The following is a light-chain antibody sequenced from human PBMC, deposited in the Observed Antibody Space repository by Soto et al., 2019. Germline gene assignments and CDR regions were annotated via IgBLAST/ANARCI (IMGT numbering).Light chain of an antibody. CDR1: QSVLYSSNNKNY. CDR3: QQYYSTPYT. J-gene: IGKJ2*01. Sequence: DIVMTQSPDSLAVSLGERATINCKSSQSVLYSSNNKNYLAWYQQKPGQPPKLLIYWASTRESGVPDRFSGSGSGTDLTLTISSLQAEDVALYYCQQYYSTPYTFGQGTKLEIK. V-gene: IGKV4-1*01. CDR2: WAS.